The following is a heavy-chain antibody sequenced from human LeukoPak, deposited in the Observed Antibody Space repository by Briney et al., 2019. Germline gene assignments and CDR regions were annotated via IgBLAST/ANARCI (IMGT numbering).Heavy chain of an antibody. V-gene: IGHV3-21*01. CDR1: GFTFSSYS. CDR3: ARALQHYYDSSGTLLGGFDY. D-gene: IGHD3-22*01. Sequence: GGSLRLSCAASGFTFSSYSMNWVRQAPGKGLEWVSPISSSSSYIYYADSVKGRFTISRDNAKNSLYLQMNSLRAEDTAVYYCARALQHYYDSSGTLLGGFDYWGQGTLVTVSS. J-gene: IGHJ4*02. CDR2: ISSSSSYI.